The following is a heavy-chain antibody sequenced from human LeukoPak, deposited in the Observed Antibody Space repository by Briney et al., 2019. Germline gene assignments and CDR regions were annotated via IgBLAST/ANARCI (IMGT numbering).Heavy chain of an antibody. CDR3: ARLAIRGIDFSNPEFDP. V-gene: IGHV3-30-3*01. D-gene: IGHD4-11*01. CDR1: GFTFSNGW. CDR2: ISYDGSNK. J-gene: IGHJ5*02. Sequence: GGSLRLSCVASGFTFSNGWMSWVRQAPGKGLEWVAVISYDGSNKYYADSVKGRFTISRDNSKNTLYLQMNSLRAEDTAVYYCARLAIRGIDFSNPEFDPWGQGTLVTVSS.